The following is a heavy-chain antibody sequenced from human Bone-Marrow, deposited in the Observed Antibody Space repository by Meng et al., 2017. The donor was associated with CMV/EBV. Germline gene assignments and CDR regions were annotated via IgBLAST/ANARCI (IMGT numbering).Heavy chain of an antibody. D-gene: IGHD1-7*01. J-gene: IGHJ4*02. Sequence: GESLKISCAAPGFTFSLYPMHWVRQAPGKGLEWVTIVSADGVTKYYAGSVEGRFTISRDTSRSTLYLQMDSLRHEDTAIYYCARDDFGTIDWWGQGTLVTVSS. CDR2: VSADGVTK. CDR3: ARDDFGTIDW. CDR1: GFTFSLYP. V-gene: IGHV3-30*01.